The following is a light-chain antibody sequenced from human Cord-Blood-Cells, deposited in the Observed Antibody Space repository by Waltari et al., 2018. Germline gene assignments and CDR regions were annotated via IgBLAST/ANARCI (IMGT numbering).Light chain of an antibody. CDR2: DAS. Sequence: DIPMTQSPSSLSASVGDRVTITCQASQDISNYLNCYQQKPGKAHKLLIYDASNLETGVPSRVSGSGAGTDFTFTISSLQPEDIATYYCQQYDNLPPEFTFGPGTKVDIK. CDR3: QQYDNLPPEFT. J-gene: IGKJ3*01. CDR1: QDISNY. V-gene: IGKV1-33*01.